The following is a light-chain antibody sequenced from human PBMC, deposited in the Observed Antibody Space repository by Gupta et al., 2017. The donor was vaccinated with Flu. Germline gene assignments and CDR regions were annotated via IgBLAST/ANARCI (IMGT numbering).Light chain of an antibody. V-gene: IGKV3-15*01. CDR1: ASVRTN. CDR3: QHYYHWPL. CDR2: GAY. J-gene: IGKJ2*01. Sequence: PGERLTLSCRASASVRTNLAWHQRKPGQAPRLLIFGAYNRAAGVPVRFSGSGSGTDFTLTISSLQSEDVAVYFCQHYYHWPLFGQGTKVEIK.